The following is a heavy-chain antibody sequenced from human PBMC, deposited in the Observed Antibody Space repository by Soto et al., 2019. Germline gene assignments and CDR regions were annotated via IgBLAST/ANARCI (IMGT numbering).Heavy chain of an antibody. J-gene: IGHJ6*03. D-gene: IGHD5-12*01. CDR2: IYHSGST. V-gene: IGHV4-4*02. CDR3: ASHKGSGNSGYPPYYYYYMDV. Sequence: QVQLQESGPGLVKPSGTLSLTCAVSSGSISSSNWWSWVRQPPGKGLEWIGEIYHSGSTNYNPSLKSRVTKSGDKSKNQVSLKLSSVTAADTAVYYCASHKGSGNSGYPPYYYYYMDVWGKGTTVTVSS. CDR1: SGSISSSNW.